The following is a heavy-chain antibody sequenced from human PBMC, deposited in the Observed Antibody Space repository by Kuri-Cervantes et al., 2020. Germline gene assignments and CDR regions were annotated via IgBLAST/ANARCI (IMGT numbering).Heavy chain of an antibody. J-gene: IGHJ4*02. D-gene: IGHD6-19*01. CDR1: GGTSSRNA. Sequence: SVKVSCKASGGTSSRNAISWVRQAPGQGLEWMGGIIPIFGTTYRAQKFQGRVTFTTDESTSTAYMELSSLRSEDTAVYYCARDAQNSDWPYYFDYWGQGTLVTVSS. CDR2: IIPIFGTT. CDR3: ARDAQNSDWPYYFDY. V-gene: IGHV1-69*05.